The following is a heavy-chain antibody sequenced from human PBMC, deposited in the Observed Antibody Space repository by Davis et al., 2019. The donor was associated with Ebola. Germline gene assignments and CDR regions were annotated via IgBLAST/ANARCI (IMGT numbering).Heavy chain of an antibody. CDR3: ATQEEWLNYYFDY. D-gene: IGHD5-12*01. CDR2: IDPSDSYT. V-gene: IGHV5-10-1*01. J-gene: IGHJ4*02. CDR1: GYSFTRYW. Sequence: GESLKISCKGSGYSFTRYWIVWVRQMPGKGLEWMGRIDPSDSYTNYSPSFQGHVTISADKSISTAYLQWSSLKASDTAMYYCATQEEWLNYYFDYWGQGTLVTVSS.